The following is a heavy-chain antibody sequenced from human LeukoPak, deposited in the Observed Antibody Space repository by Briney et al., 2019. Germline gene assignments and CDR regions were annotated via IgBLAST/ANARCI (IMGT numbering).Heavy chain of an antibody. CDR3: ARGDFGRYAFDF. CDR1: GFTFSNYY. CDR2: INTIGTTI. Sequence: GGSLRLSCAAFGFTFSNYYMSWIRHAPGKGLEWVSYINTIGTTIYYSDSLKGHFTISRDNAKNSLALQMDSLRAEDTAVYYCARGDFGRYAFDFWGQGTMVTVSS. V-gene: IGHV3-11*01. D-gene: IGHD2/OR15-2a*01. J-gene: IGHJ3*01.